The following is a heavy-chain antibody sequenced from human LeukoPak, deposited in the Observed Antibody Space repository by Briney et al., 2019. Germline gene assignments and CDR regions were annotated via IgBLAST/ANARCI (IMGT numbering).Heavy chain of an antibody. CDR2: ISWNSGSI. V-gene: IGHV3-9*01. Sequence: GGSLRLSCAASGFTFDDYAMHWVRQAPGKGLEWVSGISWNSGSIGYADSVKGRFTISRDNGKNSLYLQMNSLRAEDTALYYCARDFWWLPDYWGQGTLVTVSS. CDR1: GFTFDDYA. D-gene: IGHD2-15*01. J-gene: IGHJ4*02. CDR3: ARDFWWLPDY.